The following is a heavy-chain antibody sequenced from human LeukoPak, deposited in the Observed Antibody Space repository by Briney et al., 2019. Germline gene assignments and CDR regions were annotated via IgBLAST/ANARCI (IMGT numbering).Heavy chain of an antibody. CDR2: IYTSGST. CDR3: ARGPGGSYHFDY. J-gene: IGHJ4*02. Sequence: SQTLSLTCTVSGGSISSGSYYWSWIRQPAGKGLEWIGRIYTSGSTNYNPSLKSRVTISVDTSKYQFSLKLSSVTAADTAVYYCARGPGGSYHFDYWGQGTLVTVSS. CDR1: GGSISSGSYY. D-gene: IGHD1-26*01. V-gene: IGHV4-61*02.